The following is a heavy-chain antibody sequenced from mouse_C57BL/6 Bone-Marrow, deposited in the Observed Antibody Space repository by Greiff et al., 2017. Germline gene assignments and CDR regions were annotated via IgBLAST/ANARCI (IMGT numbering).Heavy chain of an antibody. CDR1: GYTFTSYW. D-gene: IGHD1-1*01. J-gene: IGHJ1*03. CDR2: IHPNSGST. CDR3: ARHPTVVATPYFDV. V-gene: IGHV1-64*01. Sequence: VQLQQPGAELVKPGASVKLSCKASGYTFTSYWMHWVKQRPGQGLEWIGMIHPNSGSTNYNEKFKSKATLTVDKSSSTAYMQLSSLTSEDSAVYYCARHPTVVATPYFDVWGTGTTVTVSS.